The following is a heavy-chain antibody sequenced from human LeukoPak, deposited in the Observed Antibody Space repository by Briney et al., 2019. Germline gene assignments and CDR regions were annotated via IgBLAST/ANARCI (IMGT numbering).Heavy chain of an antibody. Sequence: PGGSLRLSCAASGFTFDDYGMSWVRQAPGKGLEWVSGINWNGGSTGYADSVKGRFTISRDNAKNSLYLQMNSLRAEDTALYYCARGDPSGYDDLIDYWGQGTLVTVSS. J-gene: IGHJ4*02. CDR3: ARGDPSGYDDLIDY. V-gene: IGHV3-20*04. D-gene: IGHD5-12*01. CDR1: GFTFDDYG. CDR2: INWNGGST.